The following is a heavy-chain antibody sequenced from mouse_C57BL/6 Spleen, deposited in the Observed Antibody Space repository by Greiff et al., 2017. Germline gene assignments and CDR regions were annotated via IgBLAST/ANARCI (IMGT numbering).Heavy chain of an antibody. J-gene: IGHJ4*01. Sequence: VQLQQSGAELVKPGASVKMSCKASGYTFTTYPIEWMKQNHGKSLEWIGNFHPYNDDTKYNEKFKGKATLTVEKSSITVYLELIRLTSDDSAVYYCAIIYYDYDDAMDYWGQGTSVTVSS. CDR1: GYTFTTYP. CDR3: AIIYYDYDDAMDY. V-gene: IGHV1-47*01. CDR2: FHPYNDDT. D-gene: IGHD2-4*01.